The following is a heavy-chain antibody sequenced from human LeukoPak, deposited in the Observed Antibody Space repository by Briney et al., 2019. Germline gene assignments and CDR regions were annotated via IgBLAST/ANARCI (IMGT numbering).Heavy chain of an antibody. CDR2: IWYDGSNK. CDR1: GFTFSSYG. J-gene: IGHJ4*02. V-gene: IGHV3-33*06. D-gene: IGHD5-18*01. CDR3: AKRGYSYDFDY. Sequence: PGGSLRLSCAASGFTFSSYGMHWFRQAPGKGLEWVAVIWYDGSNKYYADSVKGRFTISRDNSKNTLYLQMNSLRAEDTAVYYCAKRGYSYDFDYWGQGTLVTVSS.